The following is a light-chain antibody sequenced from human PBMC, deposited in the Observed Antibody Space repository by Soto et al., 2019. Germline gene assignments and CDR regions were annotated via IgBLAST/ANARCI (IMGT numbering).Light chain of an antibody. CDR2: GAS. J-gene: IGKJ4*01. Sequence: EIVLTQSPATLSLSPGQRATLSCRASQSVSSNVAWYQQKPGQAPRLLIYGASSRATGIPDRFSGSGSGTDFTLTISRLEPEDFAVYYCQQYGSSPLTFGGGTKVDIK. CDR1: QSVSSN. V-gene: IGKV3-20*01. CDR3: QQYGSSPLT.